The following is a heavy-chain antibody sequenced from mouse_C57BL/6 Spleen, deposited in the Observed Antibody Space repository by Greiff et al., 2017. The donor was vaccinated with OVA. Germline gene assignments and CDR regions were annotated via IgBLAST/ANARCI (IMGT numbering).Heavy chain of an antibody. V-gene: IGHV1-76*01. CDR2: IYPGSGNT. CDR1: GYTFTDYY. J-gene: IGHJ2*01. Sequence: QVQLQQSGAELVRPGASVKLSCKASGYTFTDYYINWVKQRPGQGLEWIARIYPGSGNTYYNEKFKGKATLTAEKASSTAYMQLSSLTSEDSAVYFCARRITTVVADYFDYWGQGTTLTVSS. CDR3: ARRITTVVADYFDY. D-gene: IGHD1-1*01.